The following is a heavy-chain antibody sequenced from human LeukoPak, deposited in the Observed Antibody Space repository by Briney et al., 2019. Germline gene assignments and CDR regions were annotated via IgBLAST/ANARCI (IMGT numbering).Heavy chain of an antibody. CDR2: IYYSGST. V-gene: IGHV4-61*01. D-gene: IGHD4-11*01. J-gene: IGHJ4*02. CDR3: ARDRVRGNSNPFFDY. Sequence: PSETLSLTCTVSGGSVSSGTNYWSWIRQPPGKGLEWIGYIYYSGSTNYNPSLKSRVTISVDTSKNQFSLKLSSVTAADTAVYYCARDRVRGNSNPFFDYWGQGTLVTVSS. CDR1: GGSVSSGTNY.